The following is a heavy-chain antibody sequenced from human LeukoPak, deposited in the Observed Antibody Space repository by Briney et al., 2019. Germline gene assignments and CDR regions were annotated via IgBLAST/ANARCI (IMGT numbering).Heavy chain of an antibody. CDR2: ISAYNGNT. D-gene: IGHD3-9*01. J-gene: IGHJ6*04. CDR3: ARAVYDILTHYYYYGMDV. V-gene: IGHV1-18*04. CDR1: GYTFTSYG. Sequence: ASVKVSCKASGYTFTSYGINWVRQAPGQGLEWMGWISAYNGNTNYAQKLQGRVTMTTDTSTSTAYMELSSLRSEDTAVYYCARAVYDILTHYYYYGMDVWGKGTTVTVSS.